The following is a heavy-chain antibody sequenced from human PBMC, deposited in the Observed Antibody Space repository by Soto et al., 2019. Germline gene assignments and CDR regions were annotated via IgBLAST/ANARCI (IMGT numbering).Heavy chain of an antibody. D-gene: IGHD2-15*01. CDR1: GFTFGDSY. CDR3: VRGGGGGLFDP. V-gene: IGHV3-11*06. J-gene: IGHJ5*02. Sequence: GGSLRLSCAGSGFTFGDSYMSWIRQAPGKGLEWLSYISPGSRYPAYADSVKGRFTIYRDNAKRSLYLQMMSLTAEDTAIYYCVRGGGGGLFDPWGQGTMVTVSS. CDR2: ISPGSRYP.